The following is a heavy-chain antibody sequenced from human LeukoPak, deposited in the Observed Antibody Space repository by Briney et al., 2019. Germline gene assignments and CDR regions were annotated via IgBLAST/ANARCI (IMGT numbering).Heavy chain of an antibody. Sequence: SETLSLTCTVSGGSISSYYWSWIRQPPGKGLEWIGYIYYSGSTNYNPSLKSRVTISVDTSKNQFSLKLSSVTAADTAVYYCARGSRYYDILTGYYGTSNWFDPWGQGTLVTVSS. V-gene: IGHV4-59*08. CDR3: ARGSRYYDILTGYYGTSNWFDP. CDR1: GGSISSYY. D-gene: IGHD3-9*01. J-gene: IGHJ5*02. CDR2: IYYSGST.